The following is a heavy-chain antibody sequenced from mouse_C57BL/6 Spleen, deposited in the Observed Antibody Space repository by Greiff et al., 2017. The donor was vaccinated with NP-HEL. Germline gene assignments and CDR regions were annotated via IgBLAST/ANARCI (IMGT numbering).Heavy chain of an antibody. CDR2: INYDGSST. D-gene: IGHD1-1*01. V-gene: IGHV5-16*01. J-gene: IGHJ2*01. Sequence: DVQLVESEGGLVQPGSSMKLSCTASGFTFSDYYMAWVRQVPEKGLEWVANINYDGSSTYYLDSLKSRFIISRDNAKNILDLQMSSLKSEDTATYYCARRGYGSSLYYFDYWGQGTTLTVSS. CDR3: ARRGYGSSLYYFDY. CDR1: GFTFSDYY.